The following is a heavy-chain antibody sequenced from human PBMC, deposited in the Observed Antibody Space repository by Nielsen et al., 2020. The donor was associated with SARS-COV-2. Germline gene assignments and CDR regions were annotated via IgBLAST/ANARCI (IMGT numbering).Heavy chain of an antibody. D-gene: IGHD1-1*01. J-gene: IGHJ6*02. CDR3: ARDTTSIDGMDV. V-gene: IGHV3-23*01. Sequence: GESLKISCVVSGFTISTYAMSWVRQAPGKGLEWVSAISASTYYADSVKGRFTISRDNSKNTLYLQMNSLRAEDTAVYYCARDTTSIDGMDVWGQGTTVTVSS. CDR2: ISAST. CDR1: GFTISTYA.